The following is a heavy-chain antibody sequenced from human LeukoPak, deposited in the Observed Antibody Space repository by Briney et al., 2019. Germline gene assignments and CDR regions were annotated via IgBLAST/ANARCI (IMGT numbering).Heavy chain of an antibody. CDR2: ISSSSSTI. CDR3: ARDGPTYSSSWYIPGPYDY. CDR1: GFTFSSYS. Sequence: PGGSLRLSCAASGFTFSSYSMNRVRQTPGKGLEWVSYISSSSSTIYYADSVKGRFTISRDNAKNSLYLQMNSLRAEDTAVYYCARDGPTYSSSWYIPGPYDYWGQGTLVTVSS. J-gene: IGHJ4*02. V-gene: IGHV3-48*01. D-gene: IGHD6-13*01.